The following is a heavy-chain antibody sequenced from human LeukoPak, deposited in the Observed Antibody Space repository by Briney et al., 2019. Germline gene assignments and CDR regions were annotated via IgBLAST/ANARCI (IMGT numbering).Heavy chain of an antibody. Sequence: ASIKVSCKASGYTFTNYGFSWVRQAPGQGLEWMGWISTYRGNTNYAQQLQGRVTMTSDTSTSTVYMELRSLRSDDTAVYYCARGYYRSTSCHEPPLYGMDVWGQGTTVTVS. D-gene: IGHD2-2*01. J-gene: IGHJ6*02. V-gene: IGHV1-18*04. CDR1: GYTFTNYG. CDR3: ARGYYRSTSCHEPPLYGMDV. CDR2: ISTYRGNT.